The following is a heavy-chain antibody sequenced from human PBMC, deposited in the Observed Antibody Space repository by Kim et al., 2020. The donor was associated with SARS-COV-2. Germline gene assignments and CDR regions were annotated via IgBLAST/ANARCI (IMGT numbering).Heavy chain of an antibody. J-gene: IGHJ2*01. Sequence: GGSLRLSCAASGFTFSSYAMHWVRQAPGKGMEWVAVISYDGSNKYYADSVKGRFTISRDNSKNTLYLQMNSLRAEDTAVYYCARDTYSSSQEWYFDLWGRGTLVTVSS. CDR1: GFTFSSYA. CDR3: ARDTYSSSQEWYFDL. V-gene: IGHV3-30-3*01. D-gene: IGHD6-6*01. CDR2: ISYDGSNK.